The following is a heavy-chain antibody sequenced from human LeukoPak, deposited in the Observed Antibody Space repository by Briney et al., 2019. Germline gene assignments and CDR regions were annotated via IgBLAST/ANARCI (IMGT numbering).Heavy chain of an antibody. D-gene: IGHD3-16*01. V-gene: IGHV3-13*01. CDR2: VGIVGDT. CDR1: GFIFSSYE. J-gene: IGHJ3*02. Sequence: GSLRLSCAASGFIFSSYEMHWVPQATGKGLEWVSAVGIVGDTFYTGSVKGRFTTSRENAENSLFLQMNSLRAGDTAVYYCAREGRGSSADAFDIWGQGTMVTVSS. CDR3: AREGRGSSADAFDI.